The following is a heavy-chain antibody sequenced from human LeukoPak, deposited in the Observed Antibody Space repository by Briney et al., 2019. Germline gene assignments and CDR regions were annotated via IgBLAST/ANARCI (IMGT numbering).Heavy chain of an antibody. J-gene: IGHJ4*02. Sequence: GGSLRLSCAASGFTFSDYYMSWIRQAPGKGLEWVSYISSSGSTIYYADSVKGRFTISRDNAENSLYLQMSSLRAEDTAVYYCARNYYYGSGSSPFDYWGQGTLVTVSS. D-gene: IGHD3-10*01. CDR2: ISSSGSTI. CDR3: ARNYYYGSGSSPFDY. V-gene: IGHV3-11*01. CDR1: GFTFSDYY.